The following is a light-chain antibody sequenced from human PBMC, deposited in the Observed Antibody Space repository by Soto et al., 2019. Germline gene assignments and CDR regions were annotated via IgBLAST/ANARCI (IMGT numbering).Light chain of an antibody. J-gene: IGLJ1*01. CDR3: SSYAGSNNFV. V-gene: IGLV2-8*01. CDR2: EVS. CDR1: SSDVGGYKF. Sequence: QSVLTQPPSASGSPGQSVTISFPGTSSDVGGYKFVSWYQQHPGKAPKLMIYEVSKRPSGVPDRFSGSKSGNTASLTVSGLQAEDEADYYCSSYAGSNNFVFGTGTKATGL.